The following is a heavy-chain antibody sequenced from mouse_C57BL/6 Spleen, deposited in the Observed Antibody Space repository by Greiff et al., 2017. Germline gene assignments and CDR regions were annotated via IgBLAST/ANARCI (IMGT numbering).Heavy chain of an antibody. CDR1: GFNIKDDY. CDR2: IDPENGDT. CDR3: TSYYYGSSYVTY. Sequence: EVMLVESGAELVRPGASVKLSCTASGFNIKDDYMHWVKQRPEQGLEWIGWIDPENGDTEYASKFQGKATITADTSSNTAYLQLSSLTSEDTAVYYCTSYYYGSSYVTYWGQGTLVTVSA. V-gene: IGHV14-4*01. D-gene: IGHD1-1*01. J-gene: IGHJ3*01.